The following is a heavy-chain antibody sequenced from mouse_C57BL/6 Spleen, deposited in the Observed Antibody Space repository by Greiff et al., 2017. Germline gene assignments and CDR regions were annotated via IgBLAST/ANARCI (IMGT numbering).Heavy chain of an antibody. CDR1: GYAFSSSW. V-gene: IGHV1-82*01. CDR2: IYPGDGDT. Sequence: QVQLQQSGPELVKPGASVKISCKASGYAFSSSWMNWVKQRPGQGLEWIGRIYPGDGDTNYNGKFKGKATLPADKSSSTAYMQLSSLTSEGSAVDVCARGSGDYGNYFAYWGQGTMVTVSA. D-gene: IGHD2-1*01. J-gene: IGHJ3*01. CDR3: ARGSGDYGNYFAY.